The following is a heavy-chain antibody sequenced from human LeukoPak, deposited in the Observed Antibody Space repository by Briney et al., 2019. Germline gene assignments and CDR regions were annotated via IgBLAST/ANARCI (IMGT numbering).Heavy chain of an antibody. Sequence: SETLSLTCTVSGGSISSSSYYWGWIRQPPGKGPEWIGSIYYSGSTYYNPSLKSRVTISVDTSKNQFSLKLSSVTAADTAVYYCARGPPKDQLRHFAPRRNDYYGMDVWGQGTTVTVSS. CDR2: IYYSGST. V-gene: IGHV4-39*01. J-gene: IGHJ6*02. CDR3: ARGPPKDQLRHFAPRRNDYYGMDV. D-gene: IGHD3-9*01. CDR1: GGSISSSSYY.